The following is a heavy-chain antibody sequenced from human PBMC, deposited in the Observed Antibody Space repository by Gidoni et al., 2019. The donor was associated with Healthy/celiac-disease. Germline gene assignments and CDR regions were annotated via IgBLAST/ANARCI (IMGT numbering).Heavy chain of an antibody. CDR1: GGSISSSNW. CDR2: IYHSGST. D-gene: IGHD6-13*01. V-gene: IGHV4-4*02. Sequence: QVQLPESGPGLVKPSGTLSLTCAVSGGSISSSNWWSWVRQPPGKGLEWIGEIYHSGSTNYNPSLKSRVTISVDKSKNQFSLKLSSVTAADTAVYYCARAMDSSSGGWYFDLWGRGTLVTVSS. CDR3: ARAMDSSSGGWYFDL. J-gene: IGHJ2*01.